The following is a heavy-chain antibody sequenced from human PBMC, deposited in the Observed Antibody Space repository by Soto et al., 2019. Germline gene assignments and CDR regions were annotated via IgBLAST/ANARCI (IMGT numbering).Heavy chain of an antibody. Sequence: EVQLLESGGGLVQPGGSLRLSCAASGFTFSSYAMSWVRQAPGKGLEWVSAISGSGGSTYYADSVKGRFTISRVNSKNTLYLQMNSLRAEDTAVYYCASVYSSSSKGWFDPWGQGTLVTVSS. CDR2: ISGSGGST. CDR3: ASVYSSSSKGWFDP. CDR1: GFTFSSYA. V-gene: IGHV3-23*01. D-gene: IGHD6-6*01. J-gene: IGHJ5*02.